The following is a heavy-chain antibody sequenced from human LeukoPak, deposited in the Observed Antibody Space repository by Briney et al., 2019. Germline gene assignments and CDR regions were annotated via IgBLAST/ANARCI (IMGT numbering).Heavy chain of an antibody. D-gene: IGHD3-22*01. V-gene: IGHV3-7*01. Sequence: GGSLRLSCAASGFTFSSYWMAWVRQAPGKGLEWVGNINQDGGAKFFVDSVKGRFTISRDNARNSLYLQMNNLRVEDTGIYYCATPHDSSGNNWGQGTLVTVSS. CDR3: ATPHDSSGNN. CDR2: INQDGGAK. CDR1: GFTFSSYW. J-gene: IGHJ4*02.